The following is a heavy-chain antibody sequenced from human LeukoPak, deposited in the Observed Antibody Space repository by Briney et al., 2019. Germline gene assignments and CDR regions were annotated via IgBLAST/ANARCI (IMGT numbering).Heavy chain of an antibody. CDR1: GYTFTSYY. CDR3: AREIEYSRELDDY. Sequence: ASVTVSSTASGYTFTSYYMHWVRQAPGQGLERMGIINPSGGSTSYAQKFKGRVTMTRDTSTSTVYMELSSLRSEDTAVYYCAREIEYSRELDDYWGQGTLVTVSS. D-gene: IGHD6-6*01. V-gene: IGHV1-46*01. CDR2: INPSGGST. J-gene: IGHJ4*02.